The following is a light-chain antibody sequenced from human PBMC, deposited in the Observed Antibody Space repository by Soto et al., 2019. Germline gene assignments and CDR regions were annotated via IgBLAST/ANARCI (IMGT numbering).Light chain of an antibody. CDR2: EVT. Sequence: QSALTQPASVSGSPGQSITISCTGTSNDVGGYNYVSWYQQHPGKAPKLVIYEVTNRPSGISYRFSASKSGNTASLTISGLQAEDEADYYCSSYTGSSTWVFGGGTKLTVL. J-gene: IGLJ3*02. CDR1: SNDVGGYNY. V-gene: IGLV2-14*01. CDR3: SSYTGSSTWV.